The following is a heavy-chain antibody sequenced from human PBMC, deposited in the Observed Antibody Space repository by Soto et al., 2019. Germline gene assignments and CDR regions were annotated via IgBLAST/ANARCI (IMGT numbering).Heavy chain of an antibody. CDR2: ISGSGGST. V-gene: IGHV3-23*01. D-gene: IGHD6-19*01. J-gene: IGHJ4*02. Sequence: EVQLLESGGGLVQPGGSLRLSCAASGFTFSNYAMNWVRQAPGKGLEWVSVISGSGGSTYYAASVKGRFTISRDSSKNALYPQMNSLRAGDTVVYYWASRSSGWYFHYWRQGTLVTVYS. CDR3: ASRSSGWYFHY. CDR1: GFTFSNYA.